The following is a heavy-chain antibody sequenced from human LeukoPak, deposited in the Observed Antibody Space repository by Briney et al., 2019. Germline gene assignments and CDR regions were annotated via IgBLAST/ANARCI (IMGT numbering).Heavy chain of an antibody. CDR1: GGSISSSSYY. CDR3: ARVCFNSGSKPNWFDP. Sequence: SETLSLTCTVSGGSISSSSYYWGWIRQPPGKGLEWIGSISYTGTTYYNPSLKSRVTISVDTSKNQFSLKLSSVTAADTAVYYCARVCFNSGSKPNWFDPWGQGTLVTVSS. J-gene: IGHJ5*02. V-gene: IGHV4-39*01. D-gene: IGHD3-10*01. CDR2: ISYTGTT.